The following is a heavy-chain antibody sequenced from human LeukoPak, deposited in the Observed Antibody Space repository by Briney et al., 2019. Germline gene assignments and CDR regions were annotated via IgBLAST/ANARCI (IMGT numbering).Heavy chain of an antibody. D-gene: IGHD3-10*01. CDR3: ARDHSGFHFDY. CDR1: GYSFTSYH. V-gene: IGHV1-18*01. J-gene: IGHJ4*02. Sequence: PSVKVSCKASGYSFTSYHIAWVRQAPGRGLEWMGWIAAYNGIPNYAENLQGRVTLTIDTSTSTAYMELRGLRSDDTAVYYCARDHSGFHFDYWGQGTLVTVSS. CDR2: IAAYNGIP.